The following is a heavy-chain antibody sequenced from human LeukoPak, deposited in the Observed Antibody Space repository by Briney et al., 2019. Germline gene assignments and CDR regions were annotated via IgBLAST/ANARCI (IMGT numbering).Heavy chain of an antibody. Sequence: PGGSLRLSCAASGFTFSSYSMNWVRQAPGKGLEWVSSISSSSSYIYYADSVKGRFTISRDNAKNSLYLQMNSLRAEDTAVYYCAKDYDSSGYHSTCMDNWFDPWGQGTLVTVSS. CDR2: ISSSSSYI. CDR3: AKDYDSSGYHSTCMDNWFDP. CDR1: GFTFSSYS. J-gene: IGHJ5*02. D-gene: IGHD3-22*01. V-gene: IGHV3-21*01.